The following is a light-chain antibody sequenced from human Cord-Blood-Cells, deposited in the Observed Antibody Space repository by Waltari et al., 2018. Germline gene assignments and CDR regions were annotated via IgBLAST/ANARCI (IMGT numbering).Light chain of an antibody. CDR1: SSNIGSNY. V-gene: IGLV1-47*01. CDR2: RNN. Sequence: QSVLTQPPSASGTPGQRVTISCSGSSSNIGSNYVYWYQQLPATAPKLLIYRNNQRPSGVTDRFSGSKSGTSASLAISGLRSEDEADYYCAAWDDSLSVWVFGGGTKLTVL. J-gene: IGLJ3*02. CDR3: AAWDDSLSVWV.